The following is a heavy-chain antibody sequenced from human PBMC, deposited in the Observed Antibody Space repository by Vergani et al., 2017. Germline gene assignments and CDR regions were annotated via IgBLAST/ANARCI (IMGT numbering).Heavy chain of an antibody. CDR3: ARGRWIAAPRPFDY. D-gene: IGHD6-6*01. CDR1: GGSISSYY. V-gene: IGHV4-34*09. J-gene: IGHJ4*02. CDR2: INHSGST. Sequence: QVQLQESGPGLVKPSQTLSLTCTVSGGSISSYYWSWIRQPAGKGLEWIGEINHSGSTNYNPSLKSRVTISVDTSKNQFSLKLSSVTAADTAVYYCARGRWIAAPRPFDYWGQGTLVTVSS.